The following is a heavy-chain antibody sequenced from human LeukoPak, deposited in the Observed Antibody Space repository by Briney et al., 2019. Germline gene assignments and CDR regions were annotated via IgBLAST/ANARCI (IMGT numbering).Heavy chain of an antibody. CDR1: GYTFTSYG. J-gene: IGHJ4*02. D-gene: IGHD5-18*01. Sequence: ASVKVSCKASGYTFTSYGISWVRQAPGQGLEWMGWISAYNGNTNYAQKLQGRVTMTTDTSTSTAYMELRSLRSDDTAVYYCARGVVSPLQLWSPYDYWGQGTLVTVSS. CDR2: ISAYNGNT. V-gene: IGHV1-18*01. CDR3: ARGVVSPLQLWSPYDY.